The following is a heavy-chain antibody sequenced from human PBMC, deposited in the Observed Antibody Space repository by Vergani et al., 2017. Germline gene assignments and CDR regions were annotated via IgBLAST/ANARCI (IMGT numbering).Heavy chain of an antibody. CDR2: INHSGST. CDR1: GGSFSGYY. D-gene: IGHD6-19*01. J-gene: IGHJ5*02. V-gene: IGHV4-34*01. CDR3: ARGARRGSSGWYRYWFDP. Sequence: QVQLQQWGAGLLKPSETLSLTCAVYGGSFSGYYWSWIRKPPGKGLEWIGEINHSGSTNYNPSLKSRVTISVDTSKNQFSLKLSSVTAADTAVYYCARGARRGSSGWYRYWFDPWGQGTLVTVSS.